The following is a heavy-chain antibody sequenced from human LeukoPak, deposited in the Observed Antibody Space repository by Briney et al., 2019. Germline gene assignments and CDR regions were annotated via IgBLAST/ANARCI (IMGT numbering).Heavy chain of an antibody. D-gene: IGHD2-2*01. J-gene: IGHJ6*02. CDR2: INHSGST. CDR3: ARGLTLIQDIVVVPARYGMDV. CDR1: GGSFSGYY. V-gene: IGHV4-34*01. Sequence: SETLSLTCAVCGGSFSGYYWSWIRQPPGKGLEWIGEINHSGSTNYNPSLKSRVTISVDTSKNQLSLKLSSVTAADTAVYYCARGLTLIQDIVVVPARYGMDVWGQGTTVTVSS.